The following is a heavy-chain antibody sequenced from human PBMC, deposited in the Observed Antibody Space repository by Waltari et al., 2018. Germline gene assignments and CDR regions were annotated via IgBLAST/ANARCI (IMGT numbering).Heavy chain of an antibody. V-gene: IGHV2-5*02. CDR2: IYWDDDK. CDR3: AHGLRVRGVI. D-gene: IGHD3-10*01. CDR1: GFSPSTSAVG. Sequence: QITLKESGPTLVKPTQNLTLTCTFSGFSPSTSAVGVGCRRQPPGKALERLALIYWDDDKRYSPSPKYRLTITKETSKNQVVLTMTNMDPVDTATYYCAHGLRVRGVIWGQGTLVTVSS. J-gene: IGHJ4*02.